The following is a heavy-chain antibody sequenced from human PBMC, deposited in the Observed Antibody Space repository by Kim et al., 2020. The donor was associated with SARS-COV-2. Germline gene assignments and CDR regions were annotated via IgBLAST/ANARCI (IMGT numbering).Heavy chain of an antibody. CDR2: INPTGGGT. Sequence: ASVKVSCKASGYTFTSYYMHWVRQAPGQGLEWMGTINPTGGGTTYAQKFLGRVSMTSDTSTTTVYMELSSLRFEDTAVYYCARWSVTTTWDYGLDVWGQGTTVTVSS. V-gene: IGHV1-46*03. CDR1: GYTFTSYY. CDR3: ARWSVTTTWDYGLDV. J-gene: IGHJ6*02. D-gene: IGHD4-17*01.